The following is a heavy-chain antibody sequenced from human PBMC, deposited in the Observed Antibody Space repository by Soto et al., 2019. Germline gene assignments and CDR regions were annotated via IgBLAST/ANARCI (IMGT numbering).Heavy chain of an antibody. Sequence: ASVKVSCKASGCTFTGYYMHWVRQAPVQGLEWMGWINPNSGGTNYAQKFQGRVTMTRDTSISTAYMELSRLRSDDTAVYYCARDSYGRSHDYWGQGTLVTVSS. V-gene: IGHV1-2*02. CDR3: ARDSYGRSHDY. CDR2: INPNSGGT. J-gene: IGHJ4*02. CDR1: GCTFTGYY. D-gene: IGHD5-18*01.